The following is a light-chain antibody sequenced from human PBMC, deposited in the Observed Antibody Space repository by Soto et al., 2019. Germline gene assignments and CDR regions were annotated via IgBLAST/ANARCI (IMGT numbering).Light chain of an antibody. CDR1: QSVSSN. J-gene: IGKJ3*01. V-gene: IGKV3-15*01. CDR3: QQYNSWPL. Sequence: EIVMTQSPATLSVSPGERATLSRRASQSVSSNLAWYQQKPGQPPRLLIYDASTRATGIPARFSGSGSGTEFTLTISSLQSEDFAVYYCQQYNSWPLFGPGTKVDIK. CDR2: DAS.